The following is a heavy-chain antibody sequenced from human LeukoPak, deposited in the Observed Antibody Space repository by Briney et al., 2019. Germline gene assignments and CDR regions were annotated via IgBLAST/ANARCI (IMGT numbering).Heavy chain of an antibody. J-gene: IGHJ4*02. CDR3: ARDRVGAAYYFDY. Sequence: SETLSLTCTVSGYSISSGYYWGWIRQPPGKGLEWIGSIYHSGRTFYNPSLKSRVTISVDTSKNQFSLRLSSVTAADTAVYYCARDRVGAAYYFDYWGQGTLVTVSS. V-gene: IGHV4-38-2*02. D-gene: IGHD1-26*01. CDR1: GYSISSGYY. CDR2: IYHSGRT.